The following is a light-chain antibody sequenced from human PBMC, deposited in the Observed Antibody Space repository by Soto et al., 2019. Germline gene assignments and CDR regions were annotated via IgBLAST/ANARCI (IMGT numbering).Light chain of an antibody. Sequence: IVLTQSPGTLAFPPVGGGTLACRASQSVSSSYLAWYQQQPGQAPRLLIFRASDRPTALPDRFSGSGFGTDFTLTISSLEPEDFAVYYWQQSSNGATFGPGTKGDIK. CDR3: QQSSNGAT. V-gene: IGKV3D-20*02. CDR2: RAS. CDR1: QSVSSSY. J-gene: IGKJ3*01.